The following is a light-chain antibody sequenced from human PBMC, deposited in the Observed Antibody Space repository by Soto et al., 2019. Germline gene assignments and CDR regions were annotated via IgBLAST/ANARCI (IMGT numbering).Light chain of an antibody. J-gene: IGLJ1*01. CDR1: SSDVGGYNH. V-gene: IGLV2-14*03. Sequence: QSVLTQPASVSGSPGQSITISCTGTSSDVGGYNHVSWYQHYPGKATKHIIYDVTNRPSGVSNRFSGSKSGNTASLTNSVLQAEDEADYFCSSYTRSTIYVFGTGTKVTVL. CDR2: DVT. CDR3: SSYTRSTIYV.